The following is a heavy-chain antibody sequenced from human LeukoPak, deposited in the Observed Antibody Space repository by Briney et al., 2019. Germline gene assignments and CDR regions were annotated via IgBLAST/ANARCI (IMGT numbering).Heavy chain of an antibody. CDR3: ARESSTVTADY. J-gene: IGHJ4*02. V-gene: IGHV3-21*01. CDR2: ISSSSSYI. D-gene: IGHD4-17*01. Sequence: PGGSLRLSCAASGFTFSSYSMNWVRQAPGKGLEWVSSISSSSSYIYYADSVKGRFTISRDNSKNTLYLQMNSLRAEDTAVYYCARESSTVTADYWGQGTLVTVSS. CDR1: GFTFSSYS.